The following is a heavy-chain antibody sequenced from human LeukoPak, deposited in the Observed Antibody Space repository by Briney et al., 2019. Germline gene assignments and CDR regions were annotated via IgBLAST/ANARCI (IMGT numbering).Heavy chain of an antibody. D-gene: IGHD3-22*01. CDR1: GGSFSGYY. J-gene: IGHJ4*02. Sequence: SETLSLTCAVSGGSFSGYYWSWIRQPPGKGLEWIGEINHSGSTNYNPSLRSRVTISVDTSKNQFSLKLSSVTAADTAVYYCAREARLTYYYDSSGYYYFDYWGQGTLVTVSS. CDR3: AREARLTYYYDSSGYYYFDY. CDR2: INHSGST. V-gene: IGHV4-34*01.